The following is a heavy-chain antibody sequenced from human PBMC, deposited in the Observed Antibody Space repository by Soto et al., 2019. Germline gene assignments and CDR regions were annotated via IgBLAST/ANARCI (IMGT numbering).Heavy chain of an antibody. CDR2: ISYDGSNK. Sequence: GSLRLSCAASGFTFSSYGMHWVRQAPGKGLEWVAVISYDGSNKYYADSVKGRFTISRDNSKNTLYLQMNGLRAEDTAVYYCAKGCPYYDILTGATDYYGMDVWGQGTTVTVSS. CDR1: GFTFSSYG. V-gene: IGHV3-30*18. J-gene: IGHJ6*02. CDR3: AKGCPYYDILTGATDYYGMDV. D-gene: IGHD3-9*01.